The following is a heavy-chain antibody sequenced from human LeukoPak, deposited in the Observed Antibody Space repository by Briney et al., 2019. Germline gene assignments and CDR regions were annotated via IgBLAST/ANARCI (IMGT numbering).Heavy chain of an antibody. CDR3: ARAYPIVY. CDR2: IYTSGST. CDR1: GGSISSGSYY. Sequence: SQTLSLTCTVSGGSISSGSYYWIWIRQPAGKGLEWIGRIYTSGSTNYNPSLKSRVTISVDTSKNQFSLKLSSVTAADTAVYYCARAYPIVYWGQGTLVTVSS. D-gene: IGHD1-26*01. V-gene: IGHV4-61*02. J-gene: IGHJ4*02.